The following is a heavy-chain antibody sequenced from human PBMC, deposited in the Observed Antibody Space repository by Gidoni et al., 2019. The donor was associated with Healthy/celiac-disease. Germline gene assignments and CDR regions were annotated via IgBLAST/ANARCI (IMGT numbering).Heavy chain of an antibody. Sequence: VQLVPSGAEVKKPGESLKISCKGSGYSFTSYWIGWVRQMPGKGLEWMGIIYPGDSDTRYSPSFQGQVTISADKSISTAYLQWSSLKASDTAMYYCARQSPYYYDRVHAFDIWGQGTMVTVSS. CDR3: ARQSPYYYDRVHAFDI. V-gene: IGHV5-51*01. CDR2: IYPGDSDT. J-gene: IGHJ3*02. D-gene: IGHD3-22*01. CDR1: GYSFTSYW.